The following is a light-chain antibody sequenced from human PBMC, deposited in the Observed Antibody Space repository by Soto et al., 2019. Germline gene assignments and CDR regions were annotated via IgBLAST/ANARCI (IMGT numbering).Light chain of an antibody. J-gene: IGLJ2*01. V-gene: IGLV1-44*01. CDR1: NSNIGRNT. Sequence: QSVLTQPPSASGTPGQRVTISCSGSNSNIGRNTVSWYQQVLGTAPKSLIYSDDQRPSGVPDRISGSRSGTSASLAISGLQSGDEAEYYCAAWDDTLRARVFGGGTKLTVL. CDR3: AAWDDTLRARV. CDR2: SDD.